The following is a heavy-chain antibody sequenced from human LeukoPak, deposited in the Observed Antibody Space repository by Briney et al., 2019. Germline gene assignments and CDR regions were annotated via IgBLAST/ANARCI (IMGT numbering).Heavy chain of an antibody. J-gene: IGHJ5*02. V-gene: IGHV4-39*01. Sequence: PSETLSLTCTVSGGSISSSGSYWAWIRQPPGKGLEWIANVYYNGDTYCNSSLYSRVTISADTSKNQFSLNLRSVTAADTAVCYCARLLSPGWFDPWGQGTLVTVSS. CDR1: GGSISSSGSY. D-gene: IGHD2/OR15-2a*01. CDR2: VYYNGDT. CDR3: ARLLSPGWFDP.